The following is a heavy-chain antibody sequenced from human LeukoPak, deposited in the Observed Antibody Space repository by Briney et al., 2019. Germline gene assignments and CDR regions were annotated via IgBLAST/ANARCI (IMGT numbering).Heavy chain of an antibody. V-gene: IGHV3-48*04. CDR1: GFTFSSYS. CDR2: ISSDSGTI. Sequence: GGSLRLSCVASGFTFSSYSINWVRQAPGQGLDWVSYISSDSGTIYYADSVKGRFTISRDNAQNLLYLQMNSLRAEDTAVYYCARDRGYSSSWFDAFDIWGQGTMVTVSS. D-gene: IGHD6-13*01. J-gene: IGHJ3*02. CDR3: ARDRGYSSSWFDAFDI.